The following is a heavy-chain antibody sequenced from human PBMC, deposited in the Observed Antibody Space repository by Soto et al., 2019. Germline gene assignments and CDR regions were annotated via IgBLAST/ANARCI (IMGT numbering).Heavy chain of an antibody. D-gene: IGHD1-1*01. V-gene: IGHV3-33*01. CDR1: GFTFSSSG. CDR2: IWHDGSYK. Sequence: QVQLVESGGGVVQPGRSLRLSCAASGFTFSSSGMHWVRQAPGKGLEWVAVIWHDGSYKYKTDSVKGRFTISRDNSKNTLYLQMNSLSGEDTAVYYCARGNWKYGYFDYWGQGTLVTVSS. CDR3: ARGNWKYGYFDY. J-gene: IGHJ4*02.